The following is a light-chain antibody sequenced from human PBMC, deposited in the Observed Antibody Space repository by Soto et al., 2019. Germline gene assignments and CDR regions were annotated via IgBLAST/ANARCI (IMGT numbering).Light chain of an antibody. CDR2: VAS. CDR1: QSISSY. CDR3: QQSYISPPT. Sequence: DIQMTQSPSSLSASVGNRVTITCRASQSISSYLNWYQQKQGKAPNLLIYVASNLQGGVPPRFSGCGSGTEFTLTISSLQPGDLATSSCQQSYISPPTFGGGTK. J-gene: IGKJ4*02. V-gene: IGKV1-39*01.